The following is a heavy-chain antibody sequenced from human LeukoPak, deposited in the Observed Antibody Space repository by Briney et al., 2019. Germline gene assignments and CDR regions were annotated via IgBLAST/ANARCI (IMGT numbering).Heavy chain of an antibody. J-gene: IGHJ4*02. CDR2: IYSGGST. CDR3: ARALFEYSSFAFDY. D-gene: IGHD6-6*01. V-gene: IGHV3-53*01. Sequence: GGSLRLSCAASGFTVSSNYMSWVRQAPGKGPEWVSVIYSGGSTYYADSVKGRFTISRDNSKNTLYLQMNSLRAEDTAVYYCARALFEYSSFAFDYWGQGTLVTVSS. CDR1: GFTVSSNY.